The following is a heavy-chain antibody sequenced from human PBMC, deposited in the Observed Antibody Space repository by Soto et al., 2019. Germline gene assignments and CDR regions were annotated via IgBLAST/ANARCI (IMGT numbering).Heavy chain of an antibody. J-gene: IGHJ4*02. V-gene: IGHV2-26*01. CDR2: IFSNDDK. D-gene: IGHD2-8*01. CDR3: ARVVPVNGYYFDY. CDR1: GFSLSGGRVG. Sequence: GSGPTLVNPTETLTLTCTVSGFSLSGGRVGVTWIRQPPGKALEWLAHIFSNDDKSYSTSLKSRLTISKDTSNRQVVLTMTNLDPVDTATYYCARVVPVNGYYFDYWGQGALVTVSS.